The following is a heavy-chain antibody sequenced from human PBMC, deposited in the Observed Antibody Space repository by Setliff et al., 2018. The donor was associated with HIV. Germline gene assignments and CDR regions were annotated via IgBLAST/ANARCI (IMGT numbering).Heavy chain of an antibody. Sequence: SETLSLTCAVFGGSFTDIGGSFTDYYWIWIRQPPEKGLEWIGKINYSGSTDYNSSLRSRVTISVDTSKNQISLKLTSVTAADTAVYYCAGGEVRSRYVSSRAPFYHYYYYMDVWGKGTTVTVSS. CDR1: GGSFTDIGGSFTDYY. V-gene: IGHV4-34*01. CDR2: INYSGST. CDR3: AGGEVRSRYVSSRAPFYHYYYYMDV. D-gene: IGHD6-13*01. J-gene: IGHJ6*03.